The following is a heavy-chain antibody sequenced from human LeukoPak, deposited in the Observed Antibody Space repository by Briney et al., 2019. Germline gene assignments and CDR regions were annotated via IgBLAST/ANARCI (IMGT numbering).Heavy chain of an antibody. V-gene: IGHV1-69*13. J-gene: IGHJ4*02. D-gene: IGHD2-2*01. Sequence: GASVKVSCKASGGTFSSYAISWVRQAPGQGLEWMGGIIHIFGTANYAQKFQGRVTITADESTSTAYMELSSLRSEDTAVYYCASGYCSSTSCYAMGFDYWGQGTLVTVSS. CDR2: IIHIFGTA. CDR1: GGTFSSYA. CDR3: ASGYCSSTSCYAMGFDY.